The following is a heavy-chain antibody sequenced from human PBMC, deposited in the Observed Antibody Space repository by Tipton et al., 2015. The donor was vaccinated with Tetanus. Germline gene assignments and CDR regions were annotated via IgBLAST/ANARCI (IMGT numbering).Heavy chain of an antibody. D-gene: IGHD2-15*01. Sequence: TLSLTCRVSGGPINVSKFYWGWVRQPPGKGLEWIGSSHYTGSTHLNPSLKSRFTISVATSKNQLSLNLTSVTAADTAFYYCARQSCSGGSCRFDPWGQGTLVTVSS. J-gene: IGHJ5*02. CDR2: SHYTGST. CDR1: GGPINVSKFY. CDR3: ARQSCSGGSCRFDP. V-gene: IGHV4-39*01.